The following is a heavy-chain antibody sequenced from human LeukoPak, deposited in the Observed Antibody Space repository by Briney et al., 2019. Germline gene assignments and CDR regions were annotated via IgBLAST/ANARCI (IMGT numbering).Heavy chain of an antibody. CDR3: AKAGGDYYYYYGMDV. D-gene: IGHD2-21*02. Sequence: GGSLRLSCAASGFTFSSFAMSWVRQAPGKGLECVSAISGSGGSTYYADSVKGRFTISRDNSKNTLYLQMNSLRAEDTAVYYCAKAGGDYYYYYGMDVWGQGTTVTVSS. V-gene: IGHV3-23*01. J-gene: IGHJ6*02. CDR1: GFTFSSFA. CDR2: ISGSGGST.